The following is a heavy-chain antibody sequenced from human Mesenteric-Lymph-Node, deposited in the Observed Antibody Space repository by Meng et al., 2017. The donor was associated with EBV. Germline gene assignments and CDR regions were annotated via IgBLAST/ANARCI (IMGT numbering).Heavy chain of an antibody. D-gene: IGHD4-11*01. Sequence: QVHLLPCGAGLLKPSEPLSLTCAVYGGSFSGYYWTWIRQSSGKGLEWIGESNQSGSTSYNPSLKSRVTISVDTSQNQFSLKLSSVTAADTAVYYCARGKTVGRSPWFDPWGQGTLVTVSS. J-gene: IGHJ5*02. V-gene: IGHV4-34*01. CDR3: ARGKTVGRSPWFDP. CDR2: SNQSGST. CDR1: GGSFSGYY.